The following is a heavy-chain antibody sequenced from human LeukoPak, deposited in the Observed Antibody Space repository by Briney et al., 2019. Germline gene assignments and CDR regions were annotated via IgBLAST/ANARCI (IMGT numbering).Heavy chain of an antibody. CDR2: INHSGST. J-gene: IGHJ4*02. V-gene: IGHV4-34*01. Sequence: SETLSLTCAVYGGSLSGYYWSWIRQPPGKGREWIGEINHSGSTNYNPSLESRVTISVETSKNQFSLKLSSVTAADTAVYYCARGDDDFWSGYLGCWGQGTLVTVSS. CDR1: GGSLSGYY. CDR3: ARGDDDFWSGYLGC. D-gene: IGHD3-3*01.